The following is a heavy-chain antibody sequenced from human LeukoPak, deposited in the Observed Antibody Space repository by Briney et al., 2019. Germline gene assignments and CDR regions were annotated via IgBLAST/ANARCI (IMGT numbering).Heavy chain of an antibody. V-gene: IGHV1-69*04. D-gene: IGHD6-19*01. CDR3: ARAYTSAWYNYLDY. Sequence: SVKVSCKASGGTDSSYAISWVRQAAGQGLEWMGRIIPILGVANYAQEFEDRVTITADKSTSTAYMELRSLRSDDTAVYYCARAYTSAWYNYLDYWGQGTLVTVSS. CDR2: IIPILGVA. CDR1: GGTDSSYA. J-gene: IGHJ4*02.